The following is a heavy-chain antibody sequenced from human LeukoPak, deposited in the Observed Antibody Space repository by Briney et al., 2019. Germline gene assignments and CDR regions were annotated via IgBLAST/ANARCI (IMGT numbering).Heavy chain of an antibody. CDR1: GGSISSSSYY. CDR2: IYVGGST. CDR3: ARLQYYYDSSGFFDY. V-gene: IGHV4-39*07. Sequence: PSETLSLTCTVSGGSISSSSYYWGWIRQPPEKGLDWIGSIYVGGSTYYNPSLNSRVTLSLDTSRNQISLDLNSVTAADTAVYYCARLQYYYDSSGFFDYWGQGTVVTVSS. J-gene: IGHJ4*02. D-gene: IGHD3-22*01.